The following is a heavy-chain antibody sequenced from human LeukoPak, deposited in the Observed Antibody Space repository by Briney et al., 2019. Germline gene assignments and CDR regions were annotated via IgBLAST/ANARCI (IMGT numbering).Heavy chain of an antibody. J-gene: IGHJ4*02. CDR1: GFTFDDYA. Sequence: GRSLRLSCAASGFTFDDYAMHWVRQAPGKGLEWVSGISRNSGSIGYADSVKGRFTISRDNAKNSLYLQMNSLRAEDTALYYCATQTSNWGQGTLVTVSS. CDR2: ISRNSGSI. V-gene: IGHV3-9*01. CDR3: ATQTSN.